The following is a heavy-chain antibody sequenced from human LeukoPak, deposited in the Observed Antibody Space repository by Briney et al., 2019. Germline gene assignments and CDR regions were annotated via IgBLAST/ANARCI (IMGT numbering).Heavy chain of an antibody. J-gene: IGHJ6*02. V-gene: IGHV3-33*01. CDR2: TWSDGSKE. Sequence: GGSLRLSCAASGFTLSSYPMHWVRQAPGKRLEWVGVTWSDGSKEFYADSVKGRFTISRDNFKNTLSLQTNSLRAEDTAFYYCARSPLAHYAMDVWGQGTTVTVSS. CDR3: ARSPLAHYAMDV. CDR1: GFTLSSYP.